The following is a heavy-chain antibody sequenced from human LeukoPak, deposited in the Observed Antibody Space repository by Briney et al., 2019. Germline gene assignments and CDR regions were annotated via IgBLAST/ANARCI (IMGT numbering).Heavy chain of an antibody. D-gene: IGHD6-19*01. CDR3: ARGSGWDFDY. J-gene: IGHJ4*02. CDR2: IYSGGST. CDR1: GFTVSSYY. V-gene: IGHV3-66*01. Sequence: TGGSLRLSCAASGFTVSSYYMYWVRQAPGKGLEWVSFIYSGGSTYYADSVKGRFTISRDNSKNTLYLQMNSLRAVDTAVYYCARGSGWDFDYWGQGTLVTVSS.